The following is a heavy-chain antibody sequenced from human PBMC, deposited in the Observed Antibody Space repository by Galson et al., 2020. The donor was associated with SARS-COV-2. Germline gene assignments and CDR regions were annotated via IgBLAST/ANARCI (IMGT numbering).Heavy chain of an antibody. V-gene: IGHV5-10-1*01. CDR3: ARLRPGYSGYDEVLGY. J-gene: IGHJ4*02. CDR2: IDPSDSYT. D-gene: IGHD5-12*01. Sequence: GESLKISCTGSGYSFTSYWISWVRQMPGKGLEWMGRIDPSDSYTNYSPSFQGHVTISADKSISTAYLQWSSLKASDTAMYYCARLRPGYSGYDEVLGYWGQGTLVTVSS. CDR1: GYSFTSYW.